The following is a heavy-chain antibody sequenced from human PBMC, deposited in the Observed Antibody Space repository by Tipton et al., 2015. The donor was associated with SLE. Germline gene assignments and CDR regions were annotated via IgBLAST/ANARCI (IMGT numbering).Heavy chain of an antibody. J-gene: IGHJ4*02. CDR3: AILRSDYYGSGSLFDY. CDR2: IYTSGST. D-gene: IGHD3-10*01. V-gene: IGHV4-4*08. Sequence: TLSLTCTVSGGSISSYYWSWIRQPPGKGLEWIGYIYTSGSTNYNPSLKSRVTISVDTSKNQFSLKLSSVTAADTAVYYCAILRSDYYGSGSLFDYWGQGTLVTVSS. CDR1: GGSISSYY.